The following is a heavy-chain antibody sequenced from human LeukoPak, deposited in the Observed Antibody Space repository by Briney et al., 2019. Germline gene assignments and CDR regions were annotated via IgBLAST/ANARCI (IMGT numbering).Heavy chain of an antibody. D-gene: IGHD6-13*01. CDR2: INSDGSST. CDR1: GFTFSSYW. V-gene: IGHV3-74*01. Sequence: GGSLRLSCAASGFTFSSYWMHWVRQAPGKGLVWVSRINSDGSSTSYADSVRGRFTISRDNAKNTLYLQMNSLRAEDTAVYYCARDRVAAGFDYWGQGTLVTVSS. CDR3: ARDRVAAGFDY. J-gene: IGHJ4*02.